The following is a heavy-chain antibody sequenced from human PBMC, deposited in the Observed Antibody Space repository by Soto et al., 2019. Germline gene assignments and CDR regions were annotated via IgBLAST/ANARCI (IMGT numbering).Heavy chain of an antibody. CDR1: GFRFSTYA. CDR3: AKGVNYYDSSGYYSYYYNGMDV. D-gene: IGHD3-22*01. V-gene: IGHV3-23*01. J-gene: IGHJ6*02. Sequence: EVQLLESGGGLVQPGGSLRLSCAASGFRFSTYAMSWVRQAPGKGLEWVSATSGSGGSTYYADSVKGRFSISRDNSKNTLYLQMNSLRAEDTAVYFCAKGVNYYDSSGYYSYYYNGMDVWGQGTTVTVSS. CDR2: TSGSGGST.